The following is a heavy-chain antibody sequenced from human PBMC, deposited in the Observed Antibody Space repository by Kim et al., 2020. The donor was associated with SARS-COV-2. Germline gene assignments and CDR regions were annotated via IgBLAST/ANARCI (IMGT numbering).Heavy chain of an antibody. Sequence: GGSLRLSCAASGFTFSSYGMHWVRQAPGKGLEWVAVISYDGSNKYYADSVKGRFTISRDNSKNTLYLQMNSLRAEDTAVYYCAKGGYIHAWADYWGQGTLVTVSS. J-gene: IGHJ4*02. CDR3: AKGGYIHAWADY. CDR2: ISYDGSNK. V-gene: IGHV3-30*18. CDR1: GFTFSSYG. D-gene: IGHD6-13*01.